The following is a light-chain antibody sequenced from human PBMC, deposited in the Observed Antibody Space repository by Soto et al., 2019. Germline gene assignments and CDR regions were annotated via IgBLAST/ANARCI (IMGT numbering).Light chain of an antibody. V-gene: IGKV1-5*03. CDR1: QSVRGW. J-gene: IGKJ4*01. Sequence: DIQMTQSPPTLSASVGDSVTMTCRASQSVRGWLAWYRQKPGKAPELLIYSAPTLETGVPSRFSGSGSGTEFTLTVSSLQPDDFATYYCQQYESYPLTFGEGTKIDIK. CDR3: QQYESYPLT. CDR2: SAP.